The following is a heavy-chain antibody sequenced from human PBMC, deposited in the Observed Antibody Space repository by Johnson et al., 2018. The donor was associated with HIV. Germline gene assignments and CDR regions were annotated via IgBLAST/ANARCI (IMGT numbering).Heavy chain of an antibody. CDR1: GFTFSNSA. Sequence: MLLVESGGALVQPGGSLRLSCAASGFTFSNSAMSWVRQAPGKGLEWVSAIRGRGGSTYYADSVKGRITNSRDNSKHTLYLQMNSLRAEDTAVYYRAKSKSWELLGAFDIWGQGTMGTVSS. CDR3: AKSKSWELLGAFDI. D-gene: IGHD1-26*01. V-gene: IGHV3-23*04. J-gene: IGHJ3*02. CDR2: IRGRGGST.